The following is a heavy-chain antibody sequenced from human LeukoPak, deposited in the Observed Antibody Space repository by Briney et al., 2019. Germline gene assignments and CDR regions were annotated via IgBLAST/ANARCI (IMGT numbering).Heavy chain of an antibody. CDR3: ETLRDIAWSYSDY. CDR1: GYTLTELS. D-gene: IGHD3-9*01. CDR2: FDPEEGET. Sequence: ASVKVSCKVSGYTLTELSIHWVRQAPGKGLEWMGGFDPEEGETIYAQRFQGRVHMKEDNSKDTAYMELSSLRSEDSAVFYCETLRDIAWSYSDYWGQGTLVTVSS. J-gene: IGHJ4*02. V-gene: IGHV1-24*01.